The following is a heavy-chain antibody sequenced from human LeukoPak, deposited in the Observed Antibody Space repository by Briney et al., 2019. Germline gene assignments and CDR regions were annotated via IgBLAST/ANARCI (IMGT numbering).Heavy chain of an antibody. J-gene: IGHJ5*02. D-gene: IGHD2-2*02. CDR3: ARVVCSSTSCYMGTHDWFDP. CDR1: GYTFTGYY. V-gene: IGHV1-2*02. CDR2: INPNSGGT. Sequence: ASVKVSCKASGYTFTGYYMHWVRQAPGQGLEWMGWINPNSGGTNYAQKFQGRVTMTRDTSISTAYMELSRLRSDDTAVYYCARVVCSSTSCYMGTHDWFDPWGQGTLVTVSS.